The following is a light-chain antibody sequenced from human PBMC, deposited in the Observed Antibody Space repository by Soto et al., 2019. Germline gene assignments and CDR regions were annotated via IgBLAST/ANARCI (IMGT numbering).Light chain of an antibody. CDR1: SSDVGGYNY. CDR2: DVS. CDR3: SSYTSSSTS. Sequence: QSVLTQPASVSGSPGQSITISCTGTSSDVGGYNYVSWYQQHPGKAPKLMIYDVSNRPSGVSNRFSGSKSGNTAPLTISGLQAEDEADYYCSSYTSSSTSFGTGTKLTVL. V-gene: IGLV2-14*01. J-gene: IGLJ1*01.